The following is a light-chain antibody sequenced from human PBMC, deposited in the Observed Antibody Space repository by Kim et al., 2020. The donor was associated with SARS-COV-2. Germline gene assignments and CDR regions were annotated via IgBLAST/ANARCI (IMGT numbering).Light chain of an antibody. V-gene: IGKV3-11*01. Sequence: SLSPGERATRSCRASQSVSSHLAWYQQRPGQPPRLLIYDASKRATGIPARFSGSGSGTDFTLTISSLEPEDFAVYYCQQRTNWLTFGGGTKVDIK. CDR1: QSVSSH. J-gene: IGKJ4*01. CDR2: DAS. CDR3: QQRTNWLT.